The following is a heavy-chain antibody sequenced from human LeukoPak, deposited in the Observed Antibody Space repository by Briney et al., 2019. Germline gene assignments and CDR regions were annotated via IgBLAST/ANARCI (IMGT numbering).Heavy chain of an antibody. J-gene: IGHJ4*02. CDR3: ARATYCSGGSCWGDY. D-gene: IGHD2-15*01. CDR1: GGSISSGSYY. Sequence: SQTLSLTCTVSGGSISSGSYYRGWIRQPPGKGLEWIGSIYHSGSTYYNPSLKSRVTISVDTSKNQFSLKLSSVTAADTAVYYCARATYCSGGSCWGDYWGQGTLVTVSS. CDR2: IYHSGST. V-gene: IGHV4-39*07.